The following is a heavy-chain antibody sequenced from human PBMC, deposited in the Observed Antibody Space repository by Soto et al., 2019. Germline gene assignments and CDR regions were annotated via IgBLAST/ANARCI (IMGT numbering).Heavy chain of an antibody. V-gene: IGHV4-59*12. Sequence: QVQLQESGPGLVKPSETLSLTCSVSGGSISPYHWSWIRQPPGKGLEWIGYISHSGATNYNPSLKSRITTSVGTSKKQFTLTLNSMTAADTAVYYCARRSGVFELWGRGTLITVSA. J-gene: IGHJ2*01. CDR2: ISHSGAT. CDR3: ARRSGVFEL. CDR1: GGSISPYH.